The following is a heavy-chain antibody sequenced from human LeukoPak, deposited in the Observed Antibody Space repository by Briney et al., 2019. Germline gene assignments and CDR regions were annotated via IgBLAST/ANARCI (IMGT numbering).Heavy chain of an antibody. Sequence: GASVKVSCKASGGTFSSYAISWVRQAPGQGLEWMGGIIPIFGTANYAQKFQGRVTITADKSTSTAYMELSSLRSEDTAVYYCARAIGGSSGSRFDPWGQGTLVTVSS. D-gene: IGHD6-19*01. CDR2: IIPIFGTA. CDR1: GGTFSSYA. J-gene: IGHJ5*02. V-gene: IGHV1-69*06. CDR3: ARAIGGSSGSRFDP.